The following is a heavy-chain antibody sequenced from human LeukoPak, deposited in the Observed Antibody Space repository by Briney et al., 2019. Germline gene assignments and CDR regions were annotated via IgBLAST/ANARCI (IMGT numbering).Heavy chain of an antibody. D-gene: IGHD3-3*01. Sequence: ASVKVSCKASGGTFSSYAISWVRQAPGQGLEWMGIINPSGGSTSYAQKFQGRVTMTRDTSTSTVYMELSSLRSEDTAVYYCARDRRKRPRLTIFGVVLPPYGMDVWGQGTTVTVSS. CDR1: GGTFSSYA. CDR2: INPSGGST. CDR3: ARDRRKRPRLTIFGVVLPPYGMDV. J-gene: IGHJ6*02. V-gene: IGHV1-46*01.